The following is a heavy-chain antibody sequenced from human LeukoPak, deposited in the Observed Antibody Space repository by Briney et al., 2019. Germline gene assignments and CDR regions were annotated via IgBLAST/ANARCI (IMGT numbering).Heavy chain of an antibody. D-gene: IGHD3-10*01. Sequence: GESLKISCKGSGYSFTSYWISWVRQMPGKGLEWMVRIDPSDSYNNYSPSFQGHVTISADKSISTAYLQWSSLKASDTAMYYCARVWFGELYMDYWGQGTLVTVSS. CDR3: ARVWFGELYMDY. CDR1: GYSFTSYW. J-gene: IGHJ4*02. V-gene: IGHV5-10-1*01. CDR2: IDPSDSYN.